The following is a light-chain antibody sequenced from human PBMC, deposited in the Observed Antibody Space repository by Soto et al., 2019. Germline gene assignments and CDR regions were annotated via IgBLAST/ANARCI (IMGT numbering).Light chain of an antibody. CDR2: DVS. J-gene: IGLJ3*02. Sequence: QSVLTQPRSVSGSPGQSVTISCTGASGDVGGYNFVSWYQQHPGKAPTVMIFDVSQRPSGVPDRFSGSKSGNTASLTISGLQAEDEADYYCCSYGGSYTWVFGGGTKVTVL. V-gene: IGLV2-11*01. CDR1: SGDVGGYNF. CDR3: CSYGGSYTWV.